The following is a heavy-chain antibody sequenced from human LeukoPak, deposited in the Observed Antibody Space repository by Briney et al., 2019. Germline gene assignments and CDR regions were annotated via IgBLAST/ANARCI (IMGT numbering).Heavy chain of an antibody. CDR1: GYTFTSYG. Sequence: GASVKVSCKASGYTFTSYGISWVRQAPGQGLEWMGWISAYNGNTNYAQKLQGRGTMTTDTSTSTAYMELRSLRSDDTAVYYCARASLDSSGYYRYYYYYMDVWGKGTTVTVSS. CDR2: ISAYNGNT. D-gene: IGHD3-22*01. CDR3: ARASLDSSGYYRYYYYYMDV. V-gene: IGHV1-18*01. J-gene: IGHJ6*03.